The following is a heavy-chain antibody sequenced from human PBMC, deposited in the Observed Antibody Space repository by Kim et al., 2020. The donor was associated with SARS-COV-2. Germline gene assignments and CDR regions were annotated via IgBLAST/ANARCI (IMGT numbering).Heavy chain of an antibody. CDR1: DYSFVNYG. V-gene: IGHV1-18*04. CDR3: ARDFLGGTVVLADAFDV. CDR2: INTLIGSA. J-gene: IGHJ3*01. Sequence: ASVKVSCTAHDYSFVNYGISWVRQVPGQGLEWMGWINTLIGSANSAQNFRGRVTMTVDTSTNTAYMELSSLRSDDTAVYYCARDFLGGTVVLADAFDVWG. D-gene: IGHD1-26*01.